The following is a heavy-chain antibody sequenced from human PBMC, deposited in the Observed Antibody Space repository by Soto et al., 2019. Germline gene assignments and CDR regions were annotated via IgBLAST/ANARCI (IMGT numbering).Heavy chain of an antibody. V-gene: IGHV3-23*01. Sequence: RGSLRLSCAASGFTFSSYAMSWVRQAPGKGLEWVSAISGSGGSTYYADSVKGRFTISRANSKNTLYLQMNSLRAEATAVYYCAKTESSGWYGVWDYWGQGTLVTVSS. CDR3: AKTESSGWYGVWDY. CDR2: ISGSGGST. CDR1: GFTFSSYA. D-gene: IGHD6-19*01. J-gene: IGHJ4*02.